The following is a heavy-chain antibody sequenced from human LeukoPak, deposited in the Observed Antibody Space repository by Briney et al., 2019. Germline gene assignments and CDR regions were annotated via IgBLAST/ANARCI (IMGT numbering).Heavy chain of an antibody. CDR2: MNPSGST. CDR1: GVSFSGYY. Sequence: MTSETLSLTCAVYGVSFSGYYWTWLRQTPEKGLERIGEMNPSGSTNYNPSLKSRVTISVDTSKSQFSLELSSVTAADTAVYYCARGRQDVTMIVVVMTAVSYYLDVWGKGTTVTVS. V-gene: IGHV4-34*01. CDR3: ARGRQDVTMIVVVMTAVSYYLDV. D-gene: IGHD3-22*01. J-gene: IGHJ6*03.